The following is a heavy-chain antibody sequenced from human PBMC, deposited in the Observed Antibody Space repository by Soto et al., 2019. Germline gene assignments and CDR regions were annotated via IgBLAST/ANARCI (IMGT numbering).Heavy chain of an antibody. CDR1: GGSISSYY. J-gene: IGHJ1*01. CDR3: ARDEPGSDSSGWLVYFQH. Sequence: PSESLSLTCTVSGGSISSYYWSCIRQPPGKGLEWIGYIYYSGSTNYNPSLTSRVTISVDTSNNQFSLKLSSVTAADTAVYYCARDEPGSDSSGWLVYFQHWGQGTLVTVSS. CDR2: IYYSGST. V-gene: IGHV4-59*01. D-gene: IGHD6-19*01.